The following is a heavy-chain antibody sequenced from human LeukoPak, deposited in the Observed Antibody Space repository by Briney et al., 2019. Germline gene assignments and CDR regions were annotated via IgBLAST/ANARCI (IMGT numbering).Heavy chain of an antibody. V-gene: IGHV3-21*01. D-gene: IGHD2-8*02. CDR3: ARDSPDGTAGY. CDR2: ISSSSSYI. J-gene: IGHJ4*02. Sequence: PGGSLRLSCAASGFTFSNHNMIWVRQAPGKGLEWVSSISSSSSYIYYADSVKGRFTISRDNTKNSLYLQMNSLRAEDTAVYYGARDSPDGTAGYWGQGTLVTVSS. CDR1: GFTFSNHN.